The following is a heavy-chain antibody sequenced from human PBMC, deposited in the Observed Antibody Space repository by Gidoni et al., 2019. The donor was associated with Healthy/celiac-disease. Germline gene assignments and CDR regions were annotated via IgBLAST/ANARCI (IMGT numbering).Heavy chain of an antibody. V-gene: IGHV1-18*01. J-gene: IGHJ4*02. D-gene: IGHD2-15*01. CDR3: ARTMGVVVTPFFDY. CDR1: GYTFTSYG. CDR2: ISAYNGNT. Sequence: QVQLVQTGAEVMQPVASVKVSSKASGYTFTSYGISWVRQAPGQGLEWMGWISAYNGNTNYAQKLQGRVTRTTDTSTSTAYMELRSLRSDDTAVYYCARTMGVVVTPFFDYWGQGTMVTVSS.